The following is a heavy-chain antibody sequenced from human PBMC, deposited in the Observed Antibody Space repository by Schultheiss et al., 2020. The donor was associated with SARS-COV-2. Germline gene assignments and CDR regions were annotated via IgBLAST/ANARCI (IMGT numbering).Heavy chain of an antibody. CDR2: AYFSGIT. Sequence: SETLSLTCTVSGASVGVGGHHWSWVRQTPGKGLEWIGYAYFSGITNFNPSLKSRLALSLDTSKNQLSLKLASVSAADTAIYYCAREGWRGHCSPTSCYRPLDQWGEGSSVTVAS. CDR3: AREGWRGHCSPTSCYRPLDQ. V-gene: IGHV4-61*08. J-gene: IGHJ4*02. CDR1: GASVGVGGHH. D-gene: IGHD2-2*01.